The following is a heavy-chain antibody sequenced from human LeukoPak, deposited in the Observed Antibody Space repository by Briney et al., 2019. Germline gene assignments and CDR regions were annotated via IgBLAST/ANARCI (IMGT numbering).Heavy chain of an antibody. D-gene: IGHD2-2*01. CDR2: IYYSGST. CDR3: ASDIVVVPAAAHDAFDI. V-gene: IGHV4-39*01. Sequence: SETLSLTRTVSGGSISSSSYYWGWIRQPPGKGLEWIGSIYYSGSTYYNPSLKSRVTISVDTSRNQFSLKLSSVTAADTAVYYCASDIVVVPAAAHDAFDIWGQGTMVTVSS. CDR1: GGSISSSSYY. J-gene: IGHJ3*02.